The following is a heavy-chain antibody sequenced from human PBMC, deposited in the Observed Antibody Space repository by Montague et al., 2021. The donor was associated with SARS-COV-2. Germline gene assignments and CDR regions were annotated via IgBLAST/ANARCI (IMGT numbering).Heavy chain of an antibody. Sequence: SLRLSCAASGFTFSSYAMHWVRQAPGKGLEWVAVISYDGSNKYHADSVKGRFTISRDNSKNTLYLQMNSLRAEDTAVYYCARELTYYGMDVWGQGTTVTVSS. D-gene: IGHD2-21*02. CDR1: GFTFSSYA. CDR3: ARELTYYGMDV. CDR2: ISYDGSNK. V-gene: IGHV3-30-3*01. J-gene: IGHJ6*02.